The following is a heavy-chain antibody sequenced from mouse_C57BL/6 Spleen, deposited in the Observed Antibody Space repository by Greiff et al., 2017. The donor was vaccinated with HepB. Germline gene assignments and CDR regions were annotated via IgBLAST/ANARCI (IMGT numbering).Heavy chain of an antibody. Sequence: QVQLQQSGAELVRPGASVTLSCTASGYTFTDYEMHWVKQTPVHGLEWIGAIDPETGGTAYNQKFKGKAILTANKSSSTAYMELRSLTSEDSAVYYSTNPYYSSYSYYAMDCWGQGTTVTVAS. CDR3: TNPYYSSYSYYAMDC. D-gene: IGHD2-5*01. CDR2: IDPETGGT. J-gene: IGHJ4*01. CDR1: GYTFTDYE. V-gene: IGHV1-15*01.